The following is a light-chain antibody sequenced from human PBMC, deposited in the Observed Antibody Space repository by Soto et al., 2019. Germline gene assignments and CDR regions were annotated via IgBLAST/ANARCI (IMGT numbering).Light chain of an antibody. CDR2: WAS. CDR3: QQYYTNALT. V-gene: IGKV4-1*01. J-gene: IGKJ4*01. Sequence: DIVMTQSPDSLAVSLGERATINCKSSQSVLYSSNNKNYLAWYQQKPGQPPKLLIYWASTRESGVPDRFSGSRSGTDFTLTIRSLAAEDLAGYYCQQYYTNALTFGGGTKVGVK. CDR1: QSVLYSSNNKNY.